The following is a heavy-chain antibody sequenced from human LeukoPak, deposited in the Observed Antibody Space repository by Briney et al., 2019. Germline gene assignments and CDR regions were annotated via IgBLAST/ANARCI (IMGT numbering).Heavy chain of an antibody. CDR3: ARGSGVITPFDP. J-gene: IGHJ5*02. CDR2: IYYSGRT. CDR1: GGSLSSSSYY. V-gene: IGHV4-39*07. D-gene: IGHD3-22*01. Sequence: SETLSLTCTVSGGSLSSSSYYWGWIRQPPGKGLEGIGSIYYSGRTYYNPSLKSRVTISVDTSKTQFSLKLSSVTAAATAVYYCARGSGVITPFDPWGQGTLVTVSS.